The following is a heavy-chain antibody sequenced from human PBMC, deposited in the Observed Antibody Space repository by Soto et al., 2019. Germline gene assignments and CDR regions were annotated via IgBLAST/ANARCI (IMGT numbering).Heavy chain of an antibody. V-gene: IGHV4-4*02. J-gene: IGHJ5*02. CDR1: GVSISSGNW. D-gene: IGHD6-19*01. CDR3: ARLRAGLAGTPNWFHP. Sequence: SETLSLTCAVSGVSISSGNWWTWVRQTPQRGLEYIGEIFHDGTANYYPSFERRVAISVDTSKNQFSLKVGSVTAADTAVYYCARLRAGLAGTPNWFHPWGQGTLVTVSS. CDR2: IFHDGTA.